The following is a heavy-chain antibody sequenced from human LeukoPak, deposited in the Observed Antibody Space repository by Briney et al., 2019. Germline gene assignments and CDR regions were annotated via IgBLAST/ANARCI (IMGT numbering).Heavy chain of an antibody. V-gene: IGHV4-59*12. D-gene: IGHD3-9*01. CDR2: IYYSGST. J-gene: IGHJ4*02. Sequence: SETLSLTCTVSGGSISSYYWSWIRQPPGKGLEWIGYIYYSGSTNYNPSLKSPVTISIDTSKNQFSLKVGSVTAADTAIYYCARDLSFDWFPYYFDYWGQGILVTVSS. CDR1: GGSISSYY. CDR3: ARDLSFDWFPYYFDY.